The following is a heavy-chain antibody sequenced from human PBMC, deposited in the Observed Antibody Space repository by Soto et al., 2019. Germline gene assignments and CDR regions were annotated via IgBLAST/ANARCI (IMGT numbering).Heavy chain of an antibody. CDR2: IRSKANSYAT. J-gene: IGHJ4*02. D-gene: IGHD6-6*01. Sequence: GGSLRLSCAASWFTFSGSAMHWVRQASGKGLEWVGRIRSKANSYATAYAASVKGRFTISRDDSKNTAYLQMNSLKTEDTAVYYCTRPLGYSSSSGTGWGQGTLVTVSS. CDR1: WFTFSGSA. CDR3: TRPLGYSSSSGTG. V-gene: IGHV3-73*01.